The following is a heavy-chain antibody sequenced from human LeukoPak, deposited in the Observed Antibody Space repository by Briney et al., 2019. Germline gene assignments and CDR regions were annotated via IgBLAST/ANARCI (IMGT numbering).Heavy chain of an antibody. CDR2: ISDDGSNK. CDR1: GFTFSSYA. D-gene: IGHD6-19*01. Sequence: GGSLRLSCAASGFTFSSYAMHWVRQAPGKGLEWVAVISDDGSNKYYADSVKGRFTISRDNSKNTLYLQMNSLRAEDTAVYYCARDPRQYSSDLQPLFDYWGQGTLVTVSS. CDR3: ARDPRQYSSDLQPLFDY. J-gene: IGHJ4*02. V-gene: IGHV3-30*04.